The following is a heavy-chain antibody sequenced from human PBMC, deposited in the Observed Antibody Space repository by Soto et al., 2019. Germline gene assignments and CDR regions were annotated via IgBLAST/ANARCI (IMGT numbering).Heavy chain of an antibody. J-gene: IGHJ4*02. CDR3: AGASEGDYFAY. CDR1: GFTFSSYA. V-gene: IGHV3-30-3*01. Sequence: QVQLVESGGGVVQPGRSLRLSCAASGFTFSSYAMHWVRQAPGKGLEWVAVISYDGSNKYYADSVKGRFTISRDNSKNTPYPQMNSLSAEDTAVYYCAGASEGDYFAYWGQGTLVTVSS. CDR2: ISYDGSNK.